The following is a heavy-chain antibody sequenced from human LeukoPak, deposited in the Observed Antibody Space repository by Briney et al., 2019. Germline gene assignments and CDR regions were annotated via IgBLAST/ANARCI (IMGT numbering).Heavy chain of an antibody. J-gene: IGHJ6*03. CDR3: AKDRCSSTSCYYYYYMDV. D-gene: IGHD2-2*01. Sequence: GGSLRLSCAASGFTFSSYGMHWVRQAPGKGLEWVAVIWYDGSNRYYADSMKGRFTISRDNSKNTLYLQMNSLRAEDTAVYYCAKDRCSSTSCYYYYYMDVWGKGTTVTVSS. V-gene: IGHV3-33*06. CDR2: IWYDGSNR. CDR1: GFTFSSYG.